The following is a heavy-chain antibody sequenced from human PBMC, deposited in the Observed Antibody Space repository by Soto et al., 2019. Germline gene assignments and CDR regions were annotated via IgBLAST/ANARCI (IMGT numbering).Heavy chain of an antibody. CDR2: ISGSGGST. V-gene: IGHV3-23*01. Sequence: VGSLGLSCAASGFTFSSYAMSWVRQAPGKGLEWVSAISGSGGSTYYADSVKGRFTISRDNSKNTLYLQMNSLRAEDTAVYYCAKDPRGPGISAARMGIDPWGQGTLVTVSS. D-gene: IGHD6-13*01. J-gene: IGHJ5*02. CDR1: GFTFSSYA. CDR3: AKDPRGPGISAARMGIDP.